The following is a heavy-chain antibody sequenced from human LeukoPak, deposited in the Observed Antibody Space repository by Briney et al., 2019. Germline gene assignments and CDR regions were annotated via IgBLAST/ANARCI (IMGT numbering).Heavy chain of an antibody. CDR1: GYTFTSYD. V-gene: IGHV1-8*01. J-gene: IGHJ6*02. CDR3: ARLGGPLHGLWFGELYPYYYYGMDV. CDR2: MNPNSDNT. Sequence: ASVKVSCKASGYTFTSYDINWVRQATGQGLEWMGWMNPNSDNTGYAQKFQGRVTMTRNTSISTAYMELSSLRSEDTAVYYCARLGGPLHGLWFGELYPYYYYGMDVWGQGTTVTVSS. D-gene: IGHD3-10*01.